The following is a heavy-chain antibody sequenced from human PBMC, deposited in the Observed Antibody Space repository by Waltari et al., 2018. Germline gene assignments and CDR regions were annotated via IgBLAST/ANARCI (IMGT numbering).Heavy chain of an antibody. Sequence: QLQLQESGPGLVKPSETLSLTCTVSGGSISSSSYYWGWIRQPPGKGLEWIGSIYYSGSTYYNPSLKSRVTISVDTSKNQFSLKLSSVTAADTAVYYCARHFRSLQEFLFWGQGTLVTISS. V-gene: IGHV4-39*01. CDR2: IYYSGST. CDR3: ARHFRSLQEFLF. CDR1: GGSISSSSYY. J-gene: IGHJ4*02. D-gene: IGHD3-10*01.